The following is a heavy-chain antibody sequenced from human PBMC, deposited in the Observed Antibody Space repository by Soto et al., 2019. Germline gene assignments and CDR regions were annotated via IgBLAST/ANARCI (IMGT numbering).Heavy chain of an antibody. V-gene: IGHV3-74*01. CDR1: GFTFSSYW. CDR3: ARVAPPSRFDP. Sequence: GGSLRLSCAASGFTFSSYWMHWVRQAPGKGLVWVSRINSDGSSTSYADSVKGRFTISRDNAKNTLHLQMNSLRAEDTAVYYCARVAPPSRFDPWGQGTLVTVSS. CDR2: INSDGSST. J-gene: IGHJ5*02.